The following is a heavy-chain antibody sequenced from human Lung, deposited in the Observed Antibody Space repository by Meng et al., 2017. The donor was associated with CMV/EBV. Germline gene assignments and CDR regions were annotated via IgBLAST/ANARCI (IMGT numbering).Heavy chain of an antibody. CDR2: IRWNGETT. J-gene: IGHJ3*02. CDR1: GFTFDDYG. D-gene: IGHD1-26*01. CDR3: ARAVGPTIVDALDI. Sequence: GEXXKISCAASGFTFDDYGMNWVRQAPGKGLEWVSGIRWNGETTAYTDSVRGRFTISRDNAKKSLHLQMNSLRAEDTVLYYCARAVGPTIVDALDIWGQGXLVTVSS. V-gene: IGHV3-20*04.